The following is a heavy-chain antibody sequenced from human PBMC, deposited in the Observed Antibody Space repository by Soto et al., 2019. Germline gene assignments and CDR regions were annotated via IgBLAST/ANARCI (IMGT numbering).Heavy chain of an antibody. CDR2: IYYSGRT. CDR1: GESIGSSSYY. Sequence: ETLSLTCIVSGESIGSSSYYWGWIRQPPGKGLEWIGSIYYSGRTYYNPSFKSRVTISIDTSKNQFSLKLSSVTATDTAVYYCARQRTTVVTQAYFDHWGQGALVTVSS. J-gene: IGHJ4*02. V-gene: IGHV4-39*01. CDR3: ARQRTTVVTQAYFDH. D-gene: IGHD2-21*02.